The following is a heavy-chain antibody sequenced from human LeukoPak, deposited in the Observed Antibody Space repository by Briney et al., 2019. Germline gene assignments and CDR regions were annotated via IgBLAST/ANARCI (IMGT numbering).Heavy chain of an antibody. V-gene: IGHV3-30*18. CDR3: AKDSILWFGEPTPEYDY. CDR1: GFTFSSYG. D-gene: IGHD3-10*01. J-gene: IGHJ4*02. CDR2: ISYDGSNK. Sequence: GGSLRLSCAASGFTFSSYGMHWARQAPGKGLEWVAVISYDGSNKYYADSVKGRFTISRDNSKNTLYLQMNSLRAEDTAVYYCAKDSILWFGEPTPEYDYWGQGTLVTVSS.